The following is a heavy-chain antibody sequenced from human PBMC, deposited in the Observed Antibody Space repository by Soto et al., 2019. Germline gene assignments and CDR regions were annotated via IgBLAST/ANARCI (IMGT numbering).Heavy chain of an antibody. V-gene: IGHV3-11*01. CDR1: GFTFSDHY. CDR2: ISSSGDII. D-gene: IGHD3-22*01. Sequence: GGSLRLCCAASGFTFSDHYMSWIRQAPGKGLEWVSYISSSGDIIYYADSVKGRFTISRDNAKNSLYLQMNSLRAEDTAVYYCARDLGYYDSSGYFDYWGQGTLVTVSS. J-gene: IGHJ4*02. CDR3: ARDLGYYDSSGYFDY.